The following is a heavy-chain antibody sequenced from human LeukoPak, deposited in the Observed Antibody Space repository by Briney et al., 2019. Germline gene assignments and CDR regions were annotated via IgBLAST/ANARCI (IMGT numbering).Heavy chain of an antibody. CDR3: ARDYYGSGGWGSWFDP. CDR2: ISAYNGNT. D-gene: IGHD3-10*01. CDR1: GYTFTSYG. V-gene: IGHV1-18*04. Sequence: GASVKVSCKASGYTFTSYGISWERQAPGQGLEWMGWISAYNGNTNYAQKLQGRVTMTTDTSTSTAYMELRSLRSDDTAVYYCARDYYGSGGWGSWFDPWGQGTLVTVSS. J-gene: IGHJ5*02.